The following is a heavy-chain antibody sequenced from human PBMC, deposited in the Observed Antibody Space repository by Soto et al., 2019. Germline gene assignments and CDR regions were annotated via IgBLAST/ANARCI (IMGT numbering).Heavy chain of an antibody. CDR1: GFSLSTSGVG. Sequence: QITLKESGPTLVKPTQTLTLTCTFSGFSLSTSGVGVGWIRQPPGKALEWLALIYWDDDKRYSPSLKSRLTITKDTSKNQVVLTMTNMDPVDTATYYYAHRRGTMVRWWHAFDIWGQGTMVTVSS. D-gene: IGHD3-10*01. J-gene: IGHJ3*02. CDR3: AHRRGTMVRWWHAFDI. CDR2: IYWDDDK. V-gene: IGHV2-5*02.